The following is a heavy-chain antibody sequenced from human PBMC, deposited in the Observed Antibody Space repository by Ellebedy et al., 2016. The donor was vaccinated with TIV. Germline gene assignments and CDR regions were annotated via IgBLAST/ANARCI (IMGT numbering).Heavy chain of an antibody. V-gene: IGHV1-46*01. CDR3: AGGDNYFYDSSGYYYSY. CDR2: INPTSGNS. CDR1: GYTFTSYF. J-gene: IGHJ4*02. D-gene: IGHD3-22*01. Sequence: SSVKVSCKASGYTFTSYFLYWVRQAPGQGLEWMGIINPTSGNSNFAQKFQGRVTVTRDTSTSTVYMELSSLRSEDTAVYYWAGGDNYFYDSSGYYYSYWGQGTLVTVSS.